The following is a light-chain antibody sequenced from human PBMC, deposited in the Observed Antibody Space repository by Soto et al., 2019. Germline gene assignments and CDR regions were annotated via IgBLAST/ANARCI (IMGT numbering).Light chain of an antibody. J-gene: IGLJ1*01. CDR1: SSDVGGYNS. CDR2: EVS. Sequence: QSVLTQPASVSGSPGQSITISCTGTSSDVGGYNSVSWFQQHPSKAPKLIIYEVSHRPSGVSIRFSGSKSGNTASLTSSGLQAEDEADYYCNSYRHSTTLVFGTGTKLTVL. CDR3: NSYRHSTTLV. V-gene: IGLV2-14*01.